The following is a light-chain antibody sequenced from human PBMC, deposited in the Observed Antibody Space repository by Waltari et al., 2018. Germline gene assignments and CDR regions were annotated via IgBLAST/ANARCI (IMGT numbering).Light chain of an antibody. V-gene: IGKV1-5*03. CDR2: KAS. Sequence: DIQMTQSPSTLSASVGDTVTITCRTSQSIRIWLAWYQQKPGEAPKLLIYKASSVENGVPSRFSGSGSRTEFTLTINSLQPADFATFYFQQYSNYPPTFGGGTKVDIK. J-gene: IGKJ4*01. CDR1: QSIRIW. CDR3: QQYSNYPPT.